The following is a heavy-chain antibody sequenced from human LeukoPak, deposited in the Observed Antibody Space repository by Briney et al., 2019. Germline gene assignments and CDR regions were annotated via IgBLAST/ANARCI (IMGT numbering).Heavy chain of an antibody. V-gene: IGHV3-7*05. CDR2: IRQDGSEG. CDR3: ARGSAWGGDY. D-gene: IGHD3-16*01. CDR1: GFTFSSYW. J-gene: IGHJ4*02. Sequence: PGGSLRLSCAASGFTFSSYWMTWVRQTPGKGLEWVASIRQDGSEGYYVNSVKGRFTISRDNAKNSLYPQMNTLRAEDTAVYYCARGSAWGGDYWGQGTQVTVSS.